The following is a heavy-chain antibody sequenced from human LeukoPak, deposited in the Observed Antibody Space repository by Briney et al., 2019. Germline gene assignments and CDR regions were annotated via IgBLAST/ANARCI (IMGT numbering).Heavy chain of an antibody. V-gene: IGHV3-7*01. CDR1: GLTFSSYW. CDR3: AGPHTRGWYLTFDC. D-gene: IGHD6-19*01. CDR2: IKEDGREK. J-gene: IGHJ4*02. Sequence: GGSLRLSCAVSGLTFSSYWMSWVRQTPGKGLEWVANIKEDGREKYYVDSVKGRFTISRDNAKNSLYLQMNSLRAEDTAIYYCAGPHTRGWYLTFDCWGQGTLVTVSS.